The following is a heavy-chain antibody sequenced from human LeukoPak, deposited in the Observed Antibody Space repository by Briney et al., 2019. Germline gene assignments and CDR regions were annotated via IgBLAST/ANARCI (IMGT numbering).Heavy chain of an antibody. CDR1: KFTFSSYA. V-gene: IGHV3-23*01. D-gene: IGHD3-10*01. CDR3: ATLRRSGAERDAFDI. J-gene: IGHJ3*02. CDR2: ITSSGAGT. Sequence: GRSLKLSCAASKFTFSSYAMSWVRQAPGKGLEWVSTITSSGAGTYYADSVKGRFTISRDNSKSTLFLRMNSLRVDDTAVYFCATLRRSGAERDAFDIWGHGTMVTVSS.